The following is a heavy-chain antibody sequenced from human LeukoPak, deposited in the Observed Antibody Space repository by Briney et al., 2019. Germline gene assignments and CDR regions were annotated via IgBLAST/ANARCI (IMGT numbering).Heavy chain of an antibody. V-gene: IGHV4-61*02. D-gene: IGHD3-22*01. CDR3: ARGQVDDSSGYYYLKYYYYYYMDV. CDR1: GGSISSGSYY. Sequence: PSQTLSLTCTVSGGSISSGSYYWSWIRQPAGKGLEWIGRIYTSGRTNYNPSLKSRVTISGDTSKNQFSLKLSSVTGADTAVYYCARGQVDDSSGYYYLKYYYYYYMDVWGKGTTVTISS. J-gene: IGHJ6*03. CDR2: IYTSGRT.